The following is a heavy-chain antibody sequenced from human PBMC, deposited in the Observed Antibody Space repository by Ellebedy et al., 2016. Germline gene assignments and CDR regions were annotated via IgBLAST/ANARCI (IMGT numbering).Heavy chain of an antibody. D-gene: IGHD4-17*01. V-gene: IGHV5-51*01. CDR1: AYSFSRHW. CDR3: ARPADGDYMAYYFDY. J-gene: IGHJ4*02. CDR2: IYPADSVT. Sequence: KVSXXVSAYSFSRHWFSRVRQMPAKGLDCMGIIYPADSVTRYSPSFQGQVTISADKSISTAYLQWSSLKASDTAMYYCARPADGDYMAYYFDYWGQGTLVTVSS.